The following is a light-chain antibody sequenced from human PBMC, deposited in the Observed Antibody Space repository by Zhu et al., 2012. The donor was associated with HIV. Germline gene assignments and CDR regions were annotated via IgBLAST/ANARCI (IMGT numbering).Light chain of an antibody. Sequence: EVAMTQSPAILYVSSGERATLSCRASQSLSNKLAWYQQKSGQSPRLLIYDASTRATGIPGRFSGSGSGVEFTLTISSLQSEDFAVYYCQEYSSWPHTFGQGTKLEIK. CDR3: QEYSSWPHT. CDR2: DAS. V-gene: IGKV3-15*01. CDR1: QSLSNK. J-gene: IGKJ2*01.